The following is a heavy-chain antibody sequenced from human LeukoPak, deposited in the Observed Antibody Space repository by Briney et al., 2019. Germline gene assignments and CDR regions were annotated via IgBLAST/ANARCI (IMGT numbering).Heavy chain of an antibody. Sequence: PGGSLRLSCAASGFTFDDYAMHWVRQAPGKGLEWVSGISWNSGSIGYADSVKGRFTISRDNAKNSLYLQMNSLRAGDTALYYCAKDMGARTLAVAGSFDYWGQGTLVTVSS. CDR2: ISWNSGSI. J-gene: IGHJ4*02. CDR1: GFTFDDYA. V-gene: IGHV3-9*01. CDR3: AKDMGARTLAVAGSFDY. D-gene: IGHD6-19*01.